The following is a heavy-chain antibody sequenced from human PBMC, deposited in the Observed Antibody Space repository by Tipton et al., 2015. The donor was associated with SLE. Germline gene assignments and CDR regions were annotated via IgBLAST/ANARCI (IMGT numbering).Heavy chain of an antibody. CDR3: ARGEREVYYYYYYMDV. CDR2: ISSSGSTI. CDR1: GFTFSSYD. Sequence: SLRLSCAASGFTFSSYDMNWVREAPGKGLEWVSYISSSGSTIYYADSVKGRVTISRDNAKNSQYLQMNSLRAEDTAVYYCARGEREVYYYYYYMDVWGRGTTVTVSS. V-gene: IGHV3-48*03. D-gene: IGHD1-26*01. J-gene: IGHJ6*03.